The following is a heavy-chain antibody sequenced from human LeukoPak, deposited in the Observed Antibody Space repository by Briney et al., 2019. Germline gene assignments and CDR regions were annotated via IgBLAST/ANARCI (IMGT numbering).Heavy chain of an antibody. D-gene: IGHD3-3*01. CDR3: ARERKSGRRIFDY. V-gene: IGHV3-53*01. CDR1: GFTVSSNY. Sequence: GGSLRLSCAPSGFTVSSNYMSWVRQAPGKGLEWVSVIYSGGSTYYADSVKGRFTISRDNSKNTLYLQMNSLRAEDTAVYYCARERKSGRRIFDYWGQGTLVTVSS. CDR2: IYSGGST. J-gene: IGHJ4*02.